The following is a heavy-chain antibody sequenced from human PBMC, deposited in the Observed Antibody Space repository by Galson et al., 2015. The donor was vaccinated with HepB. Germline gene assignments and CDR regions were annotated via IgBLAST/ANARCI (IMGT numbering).Heavy chain of an antibody. D-gene: IGHD2-8*02. Sequence: SLRLSCAASGFTFSSYAMSWVRQAPGKGLEWVSAISGSGGSTYYADSVKGRFTISRDNSKNTLYLQMNSLRAEDTAVYYCAKGGYCTGGVCYTDAFDIWGQGTMVTVSS. V-gene: IGHV3-23*01. CDR2: ISGSGGST. CDR3: AKGGYCTGGVCYTDAFDI. CDR1: GFTFSSYA. J-gene: IGHJ3*02.